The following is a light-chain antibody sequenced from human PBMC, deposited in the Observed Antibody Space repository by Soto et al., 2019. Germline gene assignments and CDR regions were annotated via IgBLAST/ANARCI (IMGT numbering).Light chain of an antibody. Sequence: DIQMTQSPSSLSASVGDRVTITCRASQSIGTSLNWYQQKPGKAPKFLIYGSSSLQSGVPSRFSGSRSATDFTLTISSLQPEDFATYYCQQSSSIRPITFGGGTKVDFK. V-gene: IGKV1-39*01. CDR2: GSS. J-gene: IGKJ4*01. CDR3: QQSSSIRPIT. CDR1: QSIGTS.